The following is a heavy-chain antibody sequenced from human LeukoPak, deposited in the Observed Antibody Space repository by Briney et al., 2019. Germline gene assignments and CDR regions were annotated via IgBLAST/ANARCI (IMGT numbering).Heavy chain of an antibody. CDR3: ARDMTTVTTCYFQY. CDR2: ISSTNSYI. CDR1: GFTFSSYS. V-gene: IGHV3-21*01. Sequence: PGGSLRLSCAASGFTFSSYSMKWVRQAPGKGLEWVSYISSTNSYIYYADSVKGRFTISRDNAKNSLYLQMNSLRAEDTAVYYCARDMTTVTTCYFQYWGQGTLVTVSS. J-gene: IGHJ1*01. D-gene: IGHD4-17*01.